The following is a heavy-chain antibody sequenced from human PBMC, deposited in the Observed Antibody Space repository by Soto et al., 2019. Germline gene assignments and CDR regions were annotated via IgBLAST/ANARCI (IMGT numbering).Heavy chain of an antibody. CDR1: GFLFRSYW. CDR2: IRPDGSNT. Sequence: EVPLVESGGDLVQPGESLRLSCVPSGFLFRSYWMHWVRQTPAKGLVWVSEIRPDGSNTNYADSVRGRFTMSRDNAKNALYLQMNSLRVEDTGVYYCVRGTSAWKGVDVWGQGTTVIVSS. J-gene: IGHJ6*02. D-gene: IGHD1-1*01. V-gene: IGHV3-74*01. CDR3: VRGTSAWKGVDV.